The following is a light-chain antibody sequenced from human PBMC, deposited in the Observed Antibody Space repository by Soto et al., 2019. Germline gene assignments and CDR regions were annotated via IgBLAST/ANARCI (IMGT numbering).Light chain of an antibody. CDR3: QDYLSYS. CDR2: DAS. J-gene: IGKJ1*01. V-gene: IGKV1-5*01. CDR1: ESIRTW. Sequence: DIHMTQSPSTRSASVGDRVTITCRASESIRTWLAWYQHKPGKAPRFLIYDASSLESGVPSRFSGRGPETQLTLSISGRQHDVFGTCYCQDYLSYSLGQGPKV.